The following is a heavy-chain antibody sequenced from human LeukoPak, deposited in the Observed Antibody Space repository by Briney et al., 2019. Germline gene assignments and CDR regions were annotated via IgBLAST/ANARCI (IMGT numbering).Heavy chain of an antibody. CDR1: GFTFTSSA. CDR2: IVVGSGNT. D-gene: IGHD3-16*02. CDR3: AAAEAGPYDYVWGSYRYTGREMAFDI. V-gene: IGHV1-58*02. J-gene: IGHJ3*02. Sequence: SVKVSCKASGFTFTSSAMQWVRQARGQRLEWIGWIVVGSGNTNYAQKFQERVTITRDMSTSTAYMELSSLRSEDTAVYYCAAAEAGPYDYVWGSYRYTGREMAFDIWGQGTMVTVSS.